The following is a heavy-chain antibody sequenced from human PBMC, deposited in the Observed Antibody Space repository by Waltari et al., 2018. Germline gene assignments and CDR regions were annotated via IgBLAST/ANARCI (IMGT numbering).Heavy chain of an antibody. Sequence: QVQLQESGPGLVKPSETLSLTCTVSGGSISSYYWSWIRQPPGKGLEWIGYIYYSGSTNYNPSLKSRVTISVDTSKNQFSLKLSSVTAADTAVYYCASRYRWGAFDIWGQGTMVTVSS. CDR2: IYYSGST. J-gene: IGHJ3*02. CDR1: GGSISSYY. D-gene: IGHD7-27*01. CDR3: ASRYRWGAFDI. V-gene: IGHV4-59*01.